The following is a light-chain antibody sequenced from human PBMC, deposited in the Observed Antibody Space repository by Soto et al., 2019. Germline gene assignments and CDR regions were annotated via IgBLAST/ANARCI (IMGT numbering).Light chain of an antibody. CDR3: QQSYSTPHT. CDR2: AAS. Sequence: DIQMTQSPAALSASVGDRVTITCRASQTISSYLNWYQQKPGKAPKLLIYAASSLQSGVPSRFSGSGSGTDFTLTISSLQAEDFVTYYCQQSYSTPHTFGEGAKV. V-gene: IGKV1-39*01. J-gene: IGKJ4*02. CDR1: QTISSY.